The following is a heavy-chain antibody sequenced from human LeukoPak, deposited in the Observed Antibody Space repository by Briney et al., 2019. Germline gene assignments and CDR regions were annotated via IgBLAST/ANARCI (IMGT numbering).Heavy chain of an antibody. CDR3: AKDTRLGELSSLDY. CDR2: FRGSDGST. Sequence: GGTLRLSCAASGFTFSSYSMSWVRQAPGKGLEWVSIFRGSDGSTYYADSVKGRFTISRDISKNTLYLQMNSLRAEDTAVYYCAKDTRLGELSSLDYWGQGTLVTVSS. V-gene: IGHV3-23*01. CDR1: GFTFSSYS. J-gene: IGHJ4*02. D-gene: IGHD3-16*02.